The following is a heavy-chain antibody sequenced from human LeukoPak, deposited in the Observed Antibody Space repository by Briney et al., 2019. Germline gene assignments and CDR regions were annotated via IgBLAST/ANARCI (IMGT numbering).Heavy chain of an antibody. D-gene: IGHD6-13*01. V-gene: IGHV3-30*02. CDR1: GFTFSSYG. J-gene: IGHJ2*01. Sequence: GGSLRLSCAASGFTFSSYGMHWVRQAPGKGLEWVAFIRYDGSNKYYADSVKGRFTISRDNSKNTLYLQMNSLRAEDTAVYYCAKDGIAAAGSRLWYFDLWGRGTLVTVSS. CDR3: AKDGIAAAGSRLWYFDL. CDR2: IRYDGSNK.